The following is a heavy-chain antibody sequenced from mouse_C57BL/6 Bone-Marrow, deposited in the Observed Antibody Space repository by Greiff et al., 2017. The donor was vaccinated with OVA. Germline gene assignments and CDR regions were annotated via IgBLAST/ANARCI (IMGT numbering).Heavy chain of an antibody. V-gene: IGHV1-87*01. J-gene: IGHJ4*01. CDR3: TENSAVYYCAWGLRAMDY. CDR1: YTFSSRVH. CDR2: VHGLECIG. Sequence: QVQLQQSGPELARPWASVKISCQAFYTFSSRVHFAIRDTNYWMQWVKQRPVHGLECIGAIYPGHGDTSFIQKFKGTATLTANKSTSISYMQLSSLTTENSAVYYCAWGLRAMDYWGQGTSVTVSS.